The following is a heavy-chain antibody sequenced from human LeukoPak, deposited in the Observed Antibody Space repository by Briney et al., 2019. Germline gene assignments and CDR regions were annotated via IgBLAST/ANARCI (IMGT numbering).Heavy chain of an antibody. Sequence: PGGSLRLSCAASGFTFSSYGMHWVRQAPGKGLEWVAVIWYDGSNKYYADSVKGRFTISRDNSKNTLYLQMNSLRAEDTAVYYCAREPSWEQRLVPPLYYFDYWGQGTLVTVSS. CDR3: AREPSWEQRLVPPLYYFDY. D-gene: IGHD6-13*01. CDR2: IWYDGSNK. V-gene: IGHV3-33*01. CDR1: GFTFSSYG. J-gene: IGHJ4*02.